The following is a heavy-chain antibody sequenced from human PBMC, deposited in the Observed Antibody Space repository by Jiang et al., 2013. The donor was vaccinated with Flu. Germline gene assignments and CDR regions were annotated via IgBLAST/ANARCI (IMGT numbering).Heavy chain of an antibody. D-gene: IGHD6-13*01. CDR2: SILVTLIP. V-gene: IGHV5-51*01. J-gene: IGHJ4*02. Sequence: IGWVRQMPGRAWSGWGSSILVTLIPDTARPSQGQVTISADKSISTAYLQWSSLKASDTAMYYCARHFTKTGIAAAGGDYWGQGTLVTVSS. CDR3: ARHFTKTGIAAAGGDY.